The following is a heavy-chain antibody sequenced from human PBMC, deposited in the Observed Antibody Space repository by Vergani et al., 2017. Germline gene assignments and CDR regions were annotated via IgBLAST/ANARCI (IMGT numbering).Heavy chain of an antibody. CDR1: GGTFSSYA. V-gene: IGHV1-69*01. Sequence: QVQLVQSGAEVKKPGSSVKVSCKASGGTFSSYAISWVRQAPGQGLEWMGGIIPIFGTANYARKFQGRVTITADESTSTAYMELSSLRSEVTAVYYCARDGRHIAARNWFDPWGQGTLVTVSS. CDR2: IIPIFGTA. D-gene: IGHD6-6*01. CDR3: ARDGRHIAARNWFDP. J-gene: IGHJ5*02.